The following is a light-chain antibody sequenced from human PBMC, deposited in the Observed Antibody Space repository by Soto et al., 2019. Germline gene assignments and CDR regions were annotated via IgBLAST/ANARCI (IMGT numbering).Light chain of an antibody. V-gene: IGKV3-15*01. CDR1: QSVSNN. CDR3: QQYSYWPPRGVT. CDR2: GAS. J-gene: IGKJ3*01. Sequence: EIVMTQSPATLSVSPGERATLSCRASQSVSNNLAWYQQKPGQAPRLLIYGASTRATGIPARFSGSGSGTEFTLTISSLQSVDFAVYFCQQYSYWPPRGVTFGPGTKVDIK.